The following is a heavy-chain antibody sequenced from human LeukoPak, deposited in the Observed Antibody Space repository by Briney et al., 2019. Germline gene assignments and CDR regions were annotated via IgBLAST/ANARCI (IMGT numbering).Heavy chain of an antibody. J-gene: IGHJ6*03. Sequence: GGSLRLSCAASGFTFSSYAMSWVRQAPGKGREWVSAIRGSGGSTYYSDSVKGRFTISRDNSKNTLYLQMNSPRAQDTAVYYCAKDPYSGIYGLYYMDVWGKGTTVTVSS. CDR1: GFTFSSYA. CDR2: IRGSGGST. CDR3: AKDPYSGIYGLYYMDV. D-gene: IGHD1-26*01. V-gene: IGHV3-23*01.